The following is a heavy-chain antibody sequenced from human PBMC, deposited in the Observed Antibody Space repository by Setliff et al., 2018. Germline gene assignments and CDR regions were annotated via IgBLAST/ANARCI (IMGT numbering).Heavy chain of an antibody. Sequence: ASVKVSCKASGYTFTSYYMHWVRQAPGQGLEWMGIINPSGGSTSYAQKFQGRVTMTRDTSTSTDYMELSSLRSEDTAVYYWAREQLVDRGFNYWGQGTLVTVSS. V-gene: IGHV1-46*01. CDR3: AREQLVDRGFNY. J-gene: IGHJ4*02. CDR2: INPSGGST. CDR1: GYTFTSYY. D-gene: IGHD6-6*01.